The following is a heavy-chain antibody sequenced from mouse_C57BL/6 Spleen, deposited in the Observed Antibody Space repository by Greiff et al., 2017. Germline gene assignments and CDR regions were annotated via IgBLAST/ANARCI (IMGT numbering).Heavy chain of an antibody. D-gene: IGHD2-4*01. CDR1: GYTFTSYW. J-gene: IGHJ2*01. V-gene: IGHV1-50*01. CDR3: ARYDYDIDVDY. Sequence: VQLQQPGAELVEPGASVKLSCKASGYTFTSYWIQWVKQRPGHGLEWIGEIDPSNSYTNYNQKFKGKATLTVDTSSSTAYMQLSSLTSEDSAVYYCARYDYDIDVDYWGQGTTLTVSS. CDR2: IDPSNSYT.